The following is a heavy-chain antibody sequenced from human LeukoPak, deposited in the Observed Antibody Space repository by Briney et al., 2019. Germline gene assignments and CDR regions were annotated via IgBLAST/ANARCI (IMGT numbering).Heavy chain of an antibody. CDR3: ARLSPPRRWLQLPGGDAFDI. Sequence: GESLKISCKGSGYSFTGYWIAWVRQMPGKGLEWMGIIYPDDSDTTYSPSFQNQVTISADKSIGTAYLQWSSLKASDTAMYYCARLSPPRRWLQLPGGDAFDIWGQGTMVTVSS. J-gene: IGHJ3*02. CDR1: GYSFTGYW. D-gene: IGHD5-24*01. CDR2: IYPDDSDT. V-gene: IGHV5-51*01.